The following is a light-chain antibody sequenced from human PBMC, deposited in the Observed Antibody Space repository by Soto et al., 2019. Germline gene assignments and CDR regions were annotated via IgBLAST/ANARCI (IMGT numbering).Light chain of an antibody. V-gene: IGKV3-15*01. J-gene: IGKJ5*01. CDR3: QHSHNWSA. CDR1: QSVSSN. CDR2: GAS. Sequence: EIVMTQFPATLPVSPGERVTLSCRASQSVSSNLAWYQQKPGQAPRLLIYGASTRATGIPARFSGSGSGTEFALTISSLQSEDFAVYFCQHSHNWSAFGQGTRLEIK.